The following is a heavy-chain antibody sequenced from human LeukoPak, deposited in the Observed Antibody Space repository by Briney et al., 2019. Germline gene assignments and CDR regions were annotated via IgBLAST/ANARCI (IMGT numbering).Heavy chain of an antibody. D-gene: IGHD2-2*02. CDR3: ARHFRGYCSSTSCYNPYNWFDP. Sequence: SETLSLTCAVYGGSFSGYYWSWLRQPPGKGLEWIWEINHSGSTNYNPSLKSRVTISVDTSKNQFSLKLSSVTAADTAVYYCARHFRGYCSSTSCYNPYNWFDPWGQGTLVTVSS. CDR2: INHSGST. CDR1: GGSFSGYY. V-gene: IGHV4-34*01. J-gene: IGHJ5*02.